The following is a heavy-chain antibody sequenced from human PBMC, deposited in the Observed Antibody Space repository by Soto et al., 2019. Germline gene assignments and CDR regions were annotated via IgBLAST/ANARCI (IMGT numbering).Heavy chain of an antibody. D-gene: IGHD3-3*01. V-gene: IGHV3-23*01. CDR2: ISGSGGST. CDR1: GFTFSSYA. Sequence: GGSLRLSCAASGFTFSSYAMSWGRQAPGKGLEWVSAISGSGGSTYYADSVNGRFTISRDNSKNTLYLQMNSLRAEDTAVYYCAKGYRITIFGVVTWFDSWGQGPLVTVSS. CDR3: AKGYRITIFGVVTWFDS. J-gene: IGHJ5*01.